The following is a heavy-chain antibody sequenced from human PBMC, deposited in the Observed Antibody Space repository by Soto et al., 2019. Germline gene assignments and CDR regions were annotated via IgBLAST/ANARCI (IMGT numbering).Heavy chain of an antibody. CDR2: INPDGSAT. D-gene: IGHD5-18*01. CDR1: GFTFSSYW. V-gene: IGHV3-74*01. CDR3: GRGGSDSPMAPGY. J-gene: IGHJ4*02. Sequence: VGSLRLSCAASGFTFSSYWMHWVRQAPGKGLVWVSRINPDGSATNYADSVKGRFTISRDNAKNTLYLQMNSLRAEDTAVFYCGRGGSDSPMAPGYWGQGTLVTVSS.